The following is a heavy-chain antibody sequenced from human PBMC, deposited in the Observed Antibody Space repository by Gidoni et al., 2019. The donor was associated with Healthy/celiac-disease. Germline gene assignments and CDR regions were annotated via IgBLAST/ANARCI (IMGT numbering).Heavy chain of an antibody. J-gene: IGHJ6*03. V-gene: IGHV3-11*01. D-gene: IGHD3-16*01. Sequence: QVQLVESGGGLVKPGGSLRLSCAASGFPFSDSYMSWIRQAPGKGLEWVSYISSSGSTIYDADSVKGRFTISRDNAKNSLYLQMNSLRAEDTAVYYCARDKKSRGVYYYYYMDVWGKGTTVTDSS. CDR1: GFPFSDSY. CDR2: ISSSGSTI. CDR3: ARDKKSRGVYYYYYMDV.